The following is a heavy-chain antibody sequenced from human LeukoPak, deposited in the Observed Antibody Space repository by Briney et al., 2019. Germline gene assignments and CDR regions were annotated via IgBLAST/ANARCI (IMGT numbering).Heavy chain of an antibody. D-gene: IGHD6-13*01. J-gene: IGHJ4*02. CDR1: GFTFSSYG. Sequence: PGRSLRLSCAASGFTFSSYGMHWVRQAPGKGLEWVAVIWYDGSNKYYADSVKGRFTISRDNSKNTLYLQMNSLRAEDTAVYYCARDHSSSLFDYWAQGTLVTVSS. V-gene: IGHV3-33*01. CDR2: IWYDGSNK. CDR3: ARDHSSSLFDY.